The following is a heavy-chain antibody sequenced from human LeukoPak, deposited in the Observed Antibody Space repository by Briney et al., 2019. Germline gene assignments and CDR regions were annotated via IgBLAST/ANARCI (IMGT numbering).Heavy chain of an antibody. CDR3: ARDRDILTGYYFDY. D-gene: IGHD3-9*01. V-gene: IGHV3-21*01. Sequence: GGSLRLPCAASGFTFSSYSMNWVRQAPGKGLEWVSSISSSSSYIYYADSVKGRFTISRDNAKNSLYLQMNSLRAEDTAVYYCARDRDILTGYYFDYWGQGTLVTVSS. J-gene: IGHJ4*02. CDR1: GFTFSSYS. CDR2: ISSSSSYI.